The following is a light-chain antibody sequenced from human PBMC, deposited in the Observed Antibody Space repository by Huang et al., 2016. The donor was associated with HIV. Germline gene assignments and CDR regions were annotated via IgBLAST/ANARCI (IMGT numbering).Light chain of an antibody. CDR3: QQFYSTPIT. J-gene: IGKJ5*01. CDR1: QSLLYRSNNKNY. V-gene: IGKV4-1*01. Sequence: DIVMTQSPDSLAVSLGERATINCKSSQSLLYRSNNKNYLAWYQQKPGQPPKLRIYWAPTRESGVPDRFSGSGSGTDFTLAISSLQAEDVAVYHCQQFYSTPITFGQGTRLEIK. CDR2: WAP.